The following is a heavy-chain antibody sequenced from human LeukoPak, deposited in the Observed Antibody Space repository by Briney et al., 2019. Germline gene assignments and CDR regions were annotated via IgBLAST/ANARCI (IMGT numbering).Heavy chain of an antibody. CDR3: ARGTQTATMHYFDY. V-gene: IGHV3-48*02. D-gene: IGHD5-24*01. J-gene: IGHJ4*02. CDR2: ISSGSSTI. Sequence: GGSLRLSCAASGFTFSSYSMNWVRQAPGKGLEWVSYISSGSSTIYYADSVKGRFTISRDNAKNSLYLQMNSLRDEDTAVYYCARGTQTATMHYFDYWGQGTLVTVSS. CDR1: GFTFSSYS.